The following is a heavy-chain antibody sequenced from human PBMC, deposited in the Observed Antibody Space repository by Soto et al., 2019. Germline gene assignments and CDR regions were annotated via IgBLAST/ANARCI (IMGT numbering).Heavy chain of an antibody. D-gene: IGHD3-3*01. V-gene: IGHV3-21*01. CDR2: ISSSSSYI. Sequence: GGSLRLSCAASGFTFSSYSMNWVRQAPGKGLEWVSSISSSSSYIYYADSVKGRFTISRDNAKNSLYLQMNSLRAEDTAVYYCARNPYYDFWSGPFDYWGQGTLVTVSS. J-gene: IGHJ4*02. CDR3: ARNPYYDFWSGPFDY. CDR1: GFTFSSYS.